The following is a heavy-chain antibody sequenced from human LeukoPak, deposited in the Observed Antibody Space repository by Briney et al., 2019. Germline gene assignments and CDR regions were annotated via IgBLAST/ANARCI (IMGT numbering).Heavy chain of an antibody. CDR1: GFTFSGSA. Sequence: PGGSRRLSCAASGFTFSGSAMHWVRQASGKGREWVGRIRSKANSYATAYAASVKGRFNISRDDSKNTAYLQMNSWKTEDTAVYYCTGRGIVATHTDYWGQGTLVTVSS. CDR3: TGRGIVATHTDY. V-gene: IGHV3-73*01. D-gene: IGHD1-26*01. CDR2: IRSKANSYAT. J-gene: IGHJ4*02.